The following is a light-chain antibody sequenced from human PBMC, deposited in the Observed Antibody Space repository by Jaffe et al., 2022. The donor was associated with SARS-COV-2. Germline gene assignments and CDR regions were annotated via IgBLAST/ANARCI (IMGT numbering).Light chain of an antibody. CDR2: ENN. CDR1: SSNIANNY. CDR3: GTWDSSLSAYV. J-gene: IGLJ1*01. Sequence: QSVLTQPPSVSAAPGQKVTISCSGSSSNIANNYVSWYQQIPGTAPKLLIYENNKRPSGIPDRFSGSKSGTSATLGITGLQTGDEADYYCGTWDSSLSAYVFGTGTKVTVL. V-gene: IGLV1-51*02.